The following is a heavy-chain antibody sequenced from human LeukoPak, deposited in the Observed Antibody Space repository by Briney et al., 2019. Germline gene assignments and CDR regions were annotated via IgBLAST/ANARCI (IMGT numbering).Heavy chain of an antibody. D-gene: IGHD4/OR15-4a*01. J-gene: IGHJ5*02. CDR1: GFTFGDYA. CDR3: ARGGADYGIVSRSPVDP. Sequence: GGSLRLSCTASGFTFGDYAMSWFRQAPGKGLEWVSAISGSGGSTYYADSVKGRFTISRDQSKNTLYVQMNSLRAEDTAVYYCARGGADYGIVSRSPVDPWGQGTLVTVSS. V-gene: IGHV3-23*01. CDR2: ISGSGGST.